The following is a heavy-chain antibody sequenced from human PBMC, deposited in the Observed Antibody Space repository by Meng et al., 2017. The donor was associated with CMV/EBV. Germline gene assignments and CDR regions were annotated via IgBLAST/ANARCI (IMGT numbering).Heavy chain of an antibody. Sequence: GESLKISCAASGFTFSSYAMHWVRQAPGKGLEWVAVISYDGSNKYYADSVKGRFTISRDNSKNTLYLQMNSLRAEDTAVYYCASPVVPAAQRNKGVATMGVDYRGQGTLVTVSS. D-gene: IGHD2-2*01. J-gene: IGHJ4*02. CDR2: ISYDGSNK. V-gene: IGHV3-30-3*01. CDR1: GFTFSSYA. CDR3: ASPVVPAAQRNKGVATMGVDY.